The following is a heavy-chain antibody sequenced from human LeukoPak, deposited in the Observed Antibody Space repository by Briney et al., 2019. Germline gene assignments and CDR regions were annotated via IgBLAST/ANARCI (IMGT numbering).Heavy chain of an antibody. CDR2: ISSSGGTK. CDR3: VREGNYESSGLYAFDY. CDR1: EFTFSTYE. D-gene: IGHD3-22*01. J-gene: IGHJ4*02. V-gene: IGHV3-48*03. Sequence: GGSLSLSCAASEFTFSTYEMHWVRQAPGKGLEWVSYISSSGGTKLYADSVKGRFIISRDNAKNSLHLQMNSLRAEDTSVYYCVREGNYESSGLYAFDYSGQGTLVTVSS.